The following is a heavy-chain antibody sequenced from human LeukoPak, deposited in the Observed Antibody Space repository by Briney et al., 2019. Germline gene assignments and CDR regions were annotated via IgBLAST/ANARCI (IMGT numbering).Heavy chain of an antibody. CDR1: GFTFSSYA. CDR3: AKTELWFGELDYFDY. D-gene: IGHD3-10*01. Sequence: GGSLRLSCAASGFTFSSYAMSWVRQAPGKGLEWVSVISGSGGSTYYADSVKGRSTIFRDNSKNTLYLQMNSLRAEDTAVYYCAKTELWFGELDYFDYWGQGTLVTVSS. V-gene: IGHV3-23*01. J-gene: IGHJ4*02. CDR2: ISGSGGST.